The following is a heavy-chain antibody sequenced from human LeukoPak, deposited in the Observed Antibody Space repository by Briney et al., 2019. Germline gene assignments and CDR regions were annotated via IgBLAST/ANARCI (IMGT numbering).Heavy chain of an antibody. V-gene: IGHV3-21*06. CDR3: ARAPMVRGVITSFDQ. J-gene: IGHJ4*02. D-gene: IGHD3-10*01. CDR2: ITSSSNYI. CDR1: GFTFSSYT. Sequence: GGSLRLSCAASGFTFSSYTVNWVRQAPGKGLEWVSSITSSSNYIYYADSVKGRFTISRDNAKNSLFLQMNSLRDEDTAVYYCARAPMVRGVITSFDQWGQGTLVTVPS.